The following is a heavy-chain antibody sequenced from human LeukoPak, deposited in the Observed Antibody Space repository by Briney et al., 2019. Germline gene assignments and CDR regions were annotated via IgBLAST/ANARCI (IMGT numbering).Heavy chain of an antibody. CDR3: AGDTDSGNYLVDF. V-gene: IGHV4-38-2*02. CDR2: IYHSGST. CDR1: GYSITSGYS. D-gene: IGHD3-10*01. Sequence: SETLSLTCTVSGYSITSGYSWGWIRQPPGKGLEWIGTIYHSGSTYYNPSLKSRVTISVDTSKNQFSLKLSSVTAADTAVYYCAGDTDSGNYLVDFWGQGTLVTVSS. J-gene: IGHJ4*02.